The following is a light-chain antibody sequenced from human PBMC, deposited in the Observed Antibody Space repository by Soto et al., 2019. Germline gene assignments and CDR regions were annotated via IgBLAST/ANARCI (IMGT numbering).Light chain of an antibody. CDR2: GAS. CDR1: ESVSDN. V-gene: IGKV3-15*01. Sequence: EIVLTQSPGTLSLSPGERATLSCRASESVSDNYLAWYQQRSGQAPRLVIYGASSRASGIPASFIGNGSGTEFTLTASSLQPEDFAVYYCQQYNNWPRTFGQGTKVDIK. CDR3: QQYNNWPRT. J-gene: IGKJ1*01.